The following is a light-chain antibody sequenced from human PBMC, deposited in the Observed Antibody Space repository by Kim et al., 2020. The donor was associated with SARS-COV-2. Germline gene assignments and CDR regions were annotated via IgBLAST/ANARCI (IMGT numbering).Light chain of an antibody. CDR3: QQSHTTPLLT. CDR1: QSIGTY. Sequence: DIQMTQSPSSLAASVGDRVTISCRASQSIGTYLNWYQQKPGKPPKLLIYAASTLQSGIPSRFSGSGSGTDFTPTISSLQPEDFATYYCQQSHTTPLLTFGGGTKVDIK. CDR2: AAS. V-gene: IGKV1-39*01. J-gene: IGKJ4*01.